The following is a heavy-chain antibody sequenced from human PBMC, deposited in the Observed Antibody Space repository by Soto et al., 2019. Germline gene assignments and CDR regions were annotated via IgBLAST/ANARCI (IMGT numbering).Heavy chain of an antibody. D-gene: IGHD2-2*02. CDR3: ARASGYCSSTSCYIGWFDP. V-gene: IGHV3-33*01. Sequence: QVQLVESGGGVVQPGRSLRLSCAASGFTFSSYGMHWVRQAPGKGLEWVAVIWYDGSNKYYADSVKGRFTISRDNSKNTLYLQMNSLRAEDTAVYYCARASGYCSSTSCYIGWFDPWGQGTLVTVSS. CDR1: GFTFSSYG. J-gene: IGHJ5*02. CDR2: IWYDGSNK.